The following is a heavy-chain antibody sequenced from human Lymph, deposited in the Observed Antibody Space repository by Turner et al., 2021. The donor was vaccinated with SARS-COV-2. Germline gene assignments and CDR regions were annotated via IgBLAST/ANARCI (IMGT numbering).Heavy chain of an antibody. Sequence: QVQLVQSGTEVKKPGSSVKASCKASGSTFSSYAINWVRQAPGQGLAWMGRIIPILGIANYAQKFQGRVTITADKSTSTAYMELSSLRSEDTAVYYCARGRLDSFGGGYYSWFDPWGQGTLVTVSS. CDR2: IIPILGIA. CDR1: GSTFSSYA. V-gene: IGHV1-69*04. CDR3: ARGRLDSFGGGYYSWFDP. D-gene: IGHD1-26*01. J-gene: IGHJ5*02.